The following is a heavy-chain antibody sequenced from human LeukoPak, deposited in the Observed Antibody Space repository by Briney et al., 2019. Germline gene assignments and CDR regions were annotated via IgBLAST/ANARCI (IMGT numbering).Heavy chain of an antibody. V-gene: IGHV4-31*03. J-gene: IGHJ4*02. Sequence: SETLSLTCTVSGGSISSGGYYWSWIRQHPGKGLEWIGYIYYSGSTYYNPSLKSRVTISVDTSKNQFSLKLSSVTAADTAVYYCARVWRYYYGSGRGYYFDYWGQGTLVTVSS. CDR2: IYYSGST. CDR1: GGSISSGGYY. D-gene: IGHD3-10*01. CDR3: ARVWRYYYGSGRGYYFDY.